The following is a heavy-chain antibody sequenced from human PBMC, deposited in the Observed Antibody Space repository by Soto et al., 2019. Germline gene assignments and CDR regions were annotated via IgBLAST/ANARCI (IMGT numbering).Heavy chain of an antibody. CDR3: AREGRDIVVVPAAPAHYMDV. CDR2: ISSSGSTI. D-gene: IGHD2-2*01. J-gene: IGHJ6*03. Sequence: PGGSLRLACAASGVTFSDYYMSGIRQAPGKGLEWVSYISSSGSTIYYADSVKGRFTISRDNAKNSLYLQMNSLRAEDTAVYYSAREGRDIVVVPAAPAHYMDVWGKGTTVTVSS. CDR1: GVTFSDYY. V-gene: IGHV3-11*01.